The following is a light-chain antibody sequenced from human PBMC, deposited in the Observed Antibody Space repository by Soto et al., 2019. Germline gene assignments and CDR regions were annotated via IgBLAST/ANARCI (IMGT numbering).Light chain of an antibody. J-gene: IGLJ1*01. CDR3: ISYTDRQSYL. V-gene: IGLV2-14*03. CDR1: SSDIGSYDH. CDR2: AVS. Sequence: QRVLTQPASVSGSPGQSITISCSGTSSDIGSYDHVAWYQQFPGKSPKLIIYAVSDRPSGVSDRFSGSKSGISASLTISGLQTEDEADYYCISYTDRQSYLFGTGTKVTVL.